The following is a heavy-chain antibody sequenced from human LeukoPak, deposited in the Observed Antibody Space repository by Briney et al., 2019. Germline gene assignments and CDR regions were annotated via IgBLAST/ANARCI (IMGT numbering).Heavy chain of an antibody. CDR2: ISYDGSSP. J-gene: IGHJ2*01. CDR1: GFTFNTYG. CDR3: EKVCLEFCGETAYQGPGALFGYFDL. Sequence: GGSLRLSCAASGFTFNTYGMHWVRQAPGKGLEWVAVISYDGSSPYYADSVKGRFTISRDNSKNTLYLEMNSLRAEDTAVYYCEKVCLEFCGETAYQGPGALFGYFDLWGRGTLVTVSS. D-gene: IGHD2-21*01. V-gene: IGHV3-30*18.